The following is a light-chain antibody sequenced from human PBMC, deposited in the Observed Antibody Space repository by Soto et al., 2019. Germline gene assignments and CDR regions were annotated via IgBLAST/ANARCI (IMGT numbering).Light chain of an antibody. Sequence: DIVMTKPPLFSPVTLGQPASISCRSSESLVHIDGNTYLSWLHQRPGQPPRLLVYRISNRLSGVPDRFRGSGAGTNFTLKISTLEAEDVRFDYCMHTTQYLYTFGQGTKLEI. J-gene: IGKJ2*01. V-gene: IGKV2-24*01. CDR3: MHTTQYLYT. CDR1: ESLVHIDGNTY. CDR2: RIS.